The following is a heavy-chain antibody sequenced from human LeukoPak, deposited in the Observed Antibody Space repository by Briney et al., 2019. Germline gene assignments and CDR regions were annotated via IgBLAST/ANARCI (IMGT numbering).Heavy chain of an antibody. CDR3: ARGTFVVVPAHYGMDV. Sequence: SETLSLTCAVYGGSFSGYYWSWIRQPPGKGLEWIGEINHSGSTNYNPSLKSRVTISVGTSKNQFSLKLSSVTAADTAVYYCARGTFVVVPAHYGMDVWGKGTTVTVSS. CDR1: GGSFSGYY. V-gene: IGHV4-34*01. CDR2: INHSGST. D-gene: IGHD2-2*01. J-gene: IGHJ6*04.